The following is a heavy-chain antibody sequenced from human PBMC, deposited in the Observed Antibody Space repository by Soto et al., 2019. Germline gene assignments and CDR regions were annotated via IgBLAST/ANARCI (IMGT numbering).Heavy chain of an antibody. CDR1: GFSLSTSGVG. CDR3: AHSDCTNGVCYHHYFDY. J-gene: IGHJ4*02. CDR2: IYWNDDK. V-gene: IGHV2-5*01. D-gene: IGHD2-8*01. Sequence: QITLKESGPTLVKPTQTLTLTCTFSGFSLSTSGVGVGWIRQPPGKALEWRALIYWNDDKRYSPSLKSRLTITKDTTKNQVVLTMTNMDPVDTATYYCAHSDCTNGVCYHHYFDYWGQGTLVTVSS.